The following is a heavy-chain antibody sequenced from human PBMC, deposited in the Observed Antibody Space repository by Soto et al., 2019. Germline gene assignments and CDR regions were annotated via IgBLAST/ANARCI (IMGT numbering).Heavy chain of an antibody. D-gene: IGHD3-16*01. CDR2: ISPDGSKI. CDR3: VRDNDGPEY. V-gene: IGHV3-30-3*01. J-gene: IGHJ4*02. CDR1: GFIFSNYN. Sequence: QVQVVESGGDVVQPGRSLRLSCAASGFIFSNYNMQWVRQAPGEGLEWVTLISPDGSKIHYADSVKGRFTVSRDNSKSTMSLQMNGLRPEDTAIHYCVRDNDGPEYWGQGTLVTVSS.